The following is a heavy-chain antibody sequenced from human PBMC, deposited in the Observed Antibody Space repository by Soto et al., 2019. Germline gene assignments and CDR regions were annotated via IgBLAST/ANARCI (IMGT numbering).Heavy chain of an antibody. D-gene: IGHD1-1*01. J-gene: IGHJ4*02. CDR1: GFIVSSSH. CDR3: AMRTEAERQ. CDR2: LYNHGKT. V-gene: IGHV3-53*01. Sequence: EVQLVESGGGLTQPGGSLRLSCVVSGFIVSSSHMIWVRQAPGKGLEGVSILYNHGKTNYVDSVKGRFTITRDNSKNTVYLQMDSLRVDDTAVYYCAMRTEAERQWGQGALVTVSS.